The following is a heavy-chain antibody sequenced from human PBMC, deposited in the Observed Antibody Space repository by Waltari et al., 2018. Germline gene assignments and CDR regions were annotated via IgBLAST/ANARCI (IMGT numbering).Heavy chain of an antibody. Sequence: QVQLQQWGAGLLKPSETLSLTCAVYGGSFSGYYWSWIRQPPGKGLEWIGEINHSGRTNYNPSLKSRVTISVDTSKNQFSLKLSSVTAADTAVYYCARHSRYFDWFRPFDPWGQGTLVTVSS. CDR2: INHSGRT. D-gene: IGHD3-9*01. V-gene: IGHV4-34*01. CDR3: ARHSRYFDWFRPFDP. CDR1: GGSFSGYY. J-gene: IGHJ5*02.